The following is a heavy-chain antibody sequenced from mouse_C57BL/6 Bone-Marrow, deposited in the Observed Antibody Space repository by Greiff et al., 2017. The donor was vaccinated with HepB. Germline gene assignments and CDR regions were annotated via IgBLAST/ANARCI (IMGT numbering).Heavy chain of an antibody. V-gene: IGHV7-3*01. CDR3: ARYIGYDYDYFDY. D-gene: IGHD2-4*01. CDR2: IRNKANGYTT. CDR1: GFTFTDYY. Sequence: EVKLVESGGGLVQPGGSLSLSCAASGFTFTDYYMSWVRQPPGKALEWLGFIRNKANGYTTEYSASVKGRFTISRDNSQSILYLQMNALRAEDSATYYCARYIGYDYDYFDYWGQGTTRTVSS. J-gene: IGHJ2*01.